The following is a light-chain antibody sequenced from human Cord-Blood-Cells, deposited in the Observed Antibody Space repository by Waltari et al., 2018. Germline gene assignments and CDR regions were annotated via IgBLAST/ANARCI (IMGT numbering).Light chain of an antibody. V-gene: IGKV1-39*01. CDR1: QSISSY. CDR2: AAS. CDR3: QQSYSTLT. J-gene: IGKJ3*01. Sequence: DIQMTQSPSSLSASVGDRVTITCRASQSISSYLNWYQQKPGKAPKLLIYAASRLQSGVPSRFSCSGSGTDFTLTISSLQPEDFATYYCQQSYSTLTFGPGTKVDIK.